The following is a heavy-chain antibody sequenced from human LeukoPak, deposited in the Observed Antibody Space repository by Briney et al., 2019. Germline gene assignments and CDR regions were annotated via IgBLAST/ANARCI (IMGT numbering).Heavy chain of an antibody. CDR1: GGSIRSSYYY. CDR2: IYDSGST. CDR3: ARGPYFDP. Sequence: SETLSLTCTVSGGSIRSSYYYWGWIRQPPGKGLEWIGSIYDSGSTYYNPSLKSRVTISVDTSKNQFSLKLSSVTAADTAVYYCARGPYFDPWGQGTLVTVSS. D-gene: IGHD2-21*01. V-gene: IGHV4-39*07. J-gene: IGHJ5*02.